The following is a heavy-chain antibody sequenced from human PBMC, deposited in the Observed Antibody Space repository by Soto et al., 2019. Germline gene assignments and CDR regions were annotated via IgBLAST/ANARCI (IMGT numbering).Heavy chain of an antibody. J-gene: IGHJ6*02. CDR2: IWYDGSNK. Sequence: PGGSLRLSCAASGFTFSSYGMHWVRQAPGKGLEWVAVIWYDGSNKYYADSVEGRFTISRDNSKNTLYLQMNSLRAEDTAVYYCARDRRHYGMDVWGQGTTVTVSS. CDR1: GFTFSSYG. V-gene: IGHV3-33*01. CDR3: ARDRRHYGMDV.